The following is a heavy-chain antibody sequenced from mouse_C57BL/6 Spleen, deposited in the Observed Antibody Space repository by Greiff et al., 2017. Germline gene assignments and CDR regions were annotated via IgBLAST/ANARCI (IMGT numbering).Heavy chain of an antibody. CDR3: ASEGSMGLYYYAMDY. J-gene: IGHJ4*01. CDR1: GYAFSSYW. CDR2: IYPGDGDT. V-gene: IGHV1-80*01. Sequence: QVQLQQSGAELVKPGASVKISCKASGYAFSSYWMNWVKQRPGKGLEWIGQIYPGDGDTNYNGKFKGKATLTADKSSSTAYMQLSSLTSEDSAVXFCASEGSMGLYYYAMDYWGQGTSVTVSS. D-gene: IGHD2-10*02.